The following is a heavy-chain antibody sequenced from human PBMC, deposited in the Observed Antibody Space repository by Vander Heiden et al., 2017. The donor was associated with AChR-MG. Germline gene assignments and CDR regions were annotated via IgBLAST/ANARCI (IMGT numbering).Heavy chain of an antibody. D-gene: IGHD3-22*01. Sequence: VQLMLSGSEMKQFGSSVKVSCKVVGGTFIPYVIIWVRQAPGNGLEWMGRICPVRDIAAYEQKFKRRLTISADKSISTAYMELRSLTSEDTGVDDGAREECSPNSCYARAGMDGGGQGTTVAVSS. CDR1: GGTFIPYV. CDR2: ICPVRDIA. J-gene: IGHJ6*02. CDR3: AREECSPNSCYARAGMDG. V-gene: IGHV1-69*04.